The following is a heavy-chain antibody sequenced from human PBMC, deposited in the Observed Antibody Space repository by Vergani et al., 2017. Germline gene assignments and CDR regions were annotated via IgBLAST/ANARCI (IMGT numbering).Heavy chain of an antibody. J-gene: IGHJ2*01. D-gene: IGHD3-3*01. Sequence: EVQLVESGGGLVQPGRSLRLSCAASGFTFDDYAMHWVRQAPGQGLEWVSGISWNSGSIGYADSVKGRFTISRDNAKNSLYLQMNSLRAEDTALYYCAKDHYDFGSGYPNLSPFDLWGRGTLVTVAS. V-gene: IGHV3-9*01. CDR1: GFTFDDYA. CDR3: AKDHYDFGSGYPNLSPFDL. CDR2: ISWNSGSI.